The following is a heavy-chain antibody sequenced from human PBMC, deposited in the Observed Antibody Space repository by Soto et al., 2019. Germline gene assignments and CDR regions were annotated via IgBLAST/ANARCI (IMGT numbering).Heavy chain of an antibody. CDR1: GYTFTSYA. J-gene: IGHJ4*02. Sequence: ASVKVSCKASGYTFTSYAMHWVRQAPGQRLEWMGWINAGNGNTKYSQKFQGRVTMTTDTSTSTANIELRSLRSDDTAVYYCARVHFFDTSGYSGLDYWGQGTPVTVSS. V-gene: IGHV1-3*01. CDR2: INAGNGNT. D-gene: IGHD3-22*01. CDR3: ARVHFFDTSGYSGLDY.